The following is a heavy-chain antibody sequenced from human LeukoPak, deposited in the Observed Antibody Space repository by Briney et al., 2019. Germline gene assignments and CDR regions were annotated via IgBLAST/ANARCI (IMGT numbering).Heavy chain of an antibody. V-gene: IGHV4-59*01. J-gene: IGHJ4*02. CDR3: ARHGSGSYYTY. CDR1: GGSISSYY. CDR2: IYYSGST. Sequence: PSETLSLTCTVAGGSISSYYWSWIRQPPGKRLEWIGYIYYSGSTNYNPSLKSRVTISVDTSKNQFSLKLSSVTAADTAVYYCARHGSGSYYTYWCQGTLVTVSS. D-gene: IGHD3-10*01.